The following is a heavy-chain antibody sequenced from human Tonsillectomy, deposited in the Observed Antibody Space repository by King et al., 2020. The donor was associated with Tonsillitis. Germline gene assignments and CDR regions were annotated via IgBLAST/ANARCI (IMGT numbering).Heavy chain of an antibody. V-gene: IGHV3-23*04. CDR1: GFSFRDYA. CDR2: ITGTGDTT. D-gene: IGHD1-26*01. CDR3: AKFRQWEFSDSIYGVDV. Sequence: VQLVESGGGLVQPGGSQRLSCEGSGFSFRDYAMSWVRQIPGKGLEWISSITGTGDTTYVADSVKGRFTISRDNSRNTLYLHIHSLRADATATYYCAKFRQWEFSDSIYGVDVWGPGTTVTVSS. J-gene: IGHJ6*02.